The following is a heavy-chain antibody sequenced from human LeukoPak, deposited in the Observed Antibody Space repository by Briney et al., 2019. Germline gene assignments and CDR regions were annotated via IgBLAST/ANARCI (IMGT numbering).Heavy chain of an antibody. V-gene: IGHV1-18*01. Sequence: GASVKVSCKASGYTFINSAIGWVRQAPGQGLEWMGWISPYSGYTKYAESLQGRVTMTTDTSTSTAYMELRSLRSDDTAMYHCARVGASYDGLIDYWGQGTRVTVSS. CDR3: ARVGASYDGLIDY. D-gene: IGHD1-26*01. J-gene: IGHJ4*02. CDR1: GYTFINSA. CDR2: ISPYSGYT.